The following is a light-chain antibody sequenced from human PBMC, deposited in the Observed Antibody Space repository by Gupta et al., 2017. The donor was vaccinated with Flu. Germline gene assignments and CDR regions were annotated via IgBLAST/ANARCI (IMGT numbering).Light chain of an antibody. CDR1: QSISSY. CDR2: AAS. CDR3: QQRDSTPLT. Sequence: PSSLSASVGDRVTITCRASQSISSYLNWYQQKPGKAPKLLIYAASSVQSGVPSRFSGSGSGTDFTLTISRLQPEDFATYYCQQRDSTPLTFGGGTKVEIK. V-gene: IGKV1-39*01. J-gene: IGKJ4*01.